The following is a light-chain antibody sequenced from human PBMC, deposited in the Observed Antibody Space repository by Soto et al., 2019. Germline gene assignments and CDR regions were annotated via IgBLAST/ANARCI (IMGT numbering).Light chain of an antibody. Sequence: EIVLTQSPGTLSLSPGDRVTLSCRASQSVSSYLAWYQQKPGQAPKFLIYGVSSRATGIPDRFSGSGSGTEFTLTISSLQSEDFAVYYCQQYNKWPLITFGQGTRLEIK. CDR1: QSVSSY. V-gene: IGKV3D-15*01. CDR2: GVS. J-gene: IGKJ5*01. CDR3: QQYNKWPLIT.